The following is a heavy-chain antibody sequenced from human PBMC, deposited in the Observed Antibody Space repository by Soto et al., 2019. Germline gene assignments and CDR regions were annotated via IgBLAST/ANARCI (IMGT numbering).Heavy chain of an antibody. Sequence: QVQLQESGPGLVKPSETLSLTSAVSGGSISSYYWSWIRQPPGKGLEWIGYIYYSGSTNYNPSLNSRVTISVDTSKNQFSLELSSVTAADTAVYYCARGMRDSGGICYLNYWGQGTLVTVSS. V-gene: IGHV4-59*01. CDR1: GGSISSYY. D-gene: IGHD2-15*01. CDR3: ARGMRDSGGICYLNY. J-gene: IGHJ4*02. CDR2: IYYSGST.